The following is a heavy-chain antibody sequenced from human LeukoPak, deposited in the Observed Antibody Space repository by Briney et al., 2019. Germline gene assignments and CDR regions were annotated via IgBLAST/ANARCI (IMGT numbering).Heavy chain of an antibody. D-gene: IGHD1-14*01. V-gene: IGHV3-33*01. CDR1: GFTFSSYG. Sequence: GGSLRLSCAASGFTFSSYGMHWVRQAPGKGLEWVAVIWYDGSNKYYADSVKGRFTISRDNSKNTLYLQMNSLRAEDTAVYYCARDFATTHDPGAFDIWGQGTMVTVSS. J-gene: IGHJ3*02. CDR3: ARDFATTHDPGAFDI. CDR2: IWYDGSNK.